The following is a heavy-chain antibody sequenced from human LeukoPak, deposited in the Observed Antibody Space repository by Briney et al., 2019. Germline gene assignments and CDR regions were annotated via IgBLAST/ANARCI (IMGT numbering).Heavy chain of an antibody. J-gene: IGHJ6*03. D-gene: IGHD3-3*01. CDR3: ARSYYDFWRNYYYYMDV. V-gene: IGHV1-8*03. Sequence: ASVKVSCKASGYTFTGYYMHWVRQAPGQGLEWMGWTNPNSGNTGYAQKFQGRVTITRNTSISTAYMELSSLRSEDTAVYYCARSYYDFWRNYYYYMDVWGKGTTVTVSS. CDR2: TNPNSGNT. CDR1: GYTFTGYY.